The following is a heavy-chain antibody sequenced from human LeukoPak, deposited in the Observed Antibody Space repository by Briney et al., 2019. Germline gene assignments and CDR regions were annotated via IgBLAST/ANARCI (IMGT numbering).Heavy chain of an antibody. D-gene: IGHD1-1*01. J-gene: IGHJ4*02. CDR1: GGTFSSYA. CDR2: TIPILGIA. V-gene: IGHV1-69*04. CDR3: ARDSPMGNWNRKGCDY. Sequence: ASVKVSCKASGGTFSSYAISWVRQAPGQGLEWMGRTIPILGIANYAQKFQGRVTITADKSTSTAYMELSSLRSEDTAVYYCARDSPMGNWNRKGCDYWGQGTLVTVSS.